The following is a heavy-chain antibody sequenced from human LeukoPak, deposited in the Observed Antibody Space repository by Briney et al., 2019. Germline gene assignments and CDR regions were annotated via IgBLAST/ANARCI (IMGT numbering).Heavy chain of an antibody. CDR2: INPSGGST. CDR3: TTSIVGANHHFDY. CDR1: GYTFTSYY. J-gene: IGHJ4*02. V-gene: IGHV1-46*01. D-gene: IGHD1-26*01. Sequence: GASVTVSCTASGYTFTSYYIYWVRQAPGQGLEWMGIINPSGGSTSYAQKFQGRVTMTRDTSTSTVYMELSSLRSEDTAVYYCTTSIVGANHHFDYWGQGTLVTVSS.